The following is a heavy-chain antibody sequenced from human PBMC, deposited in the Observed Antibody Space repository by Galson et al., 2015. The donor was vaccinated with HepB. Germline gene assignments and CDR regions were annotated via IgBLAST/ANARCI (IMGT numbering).Heavy chain of an antibody. D-gene: IGHD3-3*01. J-gene: IGHJ4*02. CDR1: GFTFSNYY. Sequence: SLRLSCAASGFTFSNYYMSWVRQAPGKGLEWVANIKHDGSEKYYVDSVKGRFTISRDNAENSLYLQMNGLRAEDTAVYYCARFRGGFPDWGQGTLVTVSS. CDR2: IKHDGSEK. CDR3: ARFRGGFPD. V-gene: IGHV3-7*03.